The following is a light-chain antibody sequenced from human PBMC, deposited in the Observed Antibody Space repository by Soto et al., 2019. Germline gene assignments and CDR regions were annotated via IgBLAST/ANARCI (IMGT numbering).Light chain of an antibody. CDR2: GAS. CDR3: QQYGRSPLT. J-gene: IGKJ4*01. Sequence: EIVLTQSPGTLSLSPGKRATLSCRASQTVSSSYLAWYQQKPGQAPRLLIYGASSRATVIPDRFSGSGSGTDFTLTISSLEPEDFAAYYCQQYGRSPLTFGGGTKVEIK. V-gene: IGKV3-20*01. CDR1: QTVSSSY.